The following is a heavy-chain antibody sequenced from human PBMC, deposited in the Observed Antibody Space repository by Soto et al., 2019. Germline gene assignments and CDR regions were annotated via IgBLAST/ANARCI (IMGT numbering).Heavy chain of an antibody. J-gene: IGHJ4*02. Sequence: PSETLSLTCTVSGAAVNRTGDSLHWIRQAPGKGLQWLGYIYYTGTTSYNPSLQSRINITIDTSKDQFSLQLQSVTVEDTAVYFCARARAWFRADDFWGQGIQLTVYS. CDR2: IYYTGTT. CDR3: ARARAWFRADDF. CDR1: GAAVNRTGDS. D-gene: IGHD3-9*01. V-gene: IGHV4-30-4*01.